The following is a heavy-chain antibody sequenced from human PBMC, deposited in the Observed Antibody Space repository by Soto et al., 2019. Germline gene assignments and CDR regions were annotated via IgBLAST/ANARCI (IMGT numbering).Heavy chain of an antibody. Sequence: GGSLRLSCAASDFTFSSYLMNWVRQPPGKGLEWVSSITSSSINIYYADSVKGRFTISRDNAKKSLYLEMNSLRADDTAVYYCARYPVPSADTWYFDYWGQGTLVTVSS. J-gene: IGHJ4*02. D-gene: IGHD2-2*01. CDR1: DFTFSSYL. V-gene: IGHV3-21*01. CDR3: ARYPVPSADTWYFDY. CDR2: ITSSSINI.